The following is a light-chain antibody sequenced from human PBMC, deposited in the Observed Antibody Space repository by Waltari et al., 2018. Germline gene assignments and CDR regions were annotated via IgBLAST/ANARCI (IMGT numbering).Light chain of an antibody. CDR1: QSVLHNSNDKNY. CDR3: QQYYRSRT. J-gene: IGKJ1*01. V-gene: IGKV4-1*01. CDR2: WAS. Sequence: QSVLHNSNDKNYLTWYQQKPGQPPKLLIYWASTRESGVPDRFSGSGSGTDFTLTIGSLQAEDVAVYYCQQYYRSRTFGQGTKVEIK.